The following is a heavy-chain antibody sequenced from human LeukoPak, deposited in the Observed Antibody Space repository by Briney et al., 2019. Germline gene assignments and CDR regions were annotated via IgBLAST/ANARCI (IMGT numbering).Heavy chain of an antibody. D-gene: IGHD3-10*01. CDR3: ESRTRFGELRFDY. V-gene: IGHV4-39*01. CDR2: IYYTGST. J-gene: IGHJ4*02. Sequence: SETLSLTCTVSGGSISTSSYYWGWIRQPPGKGLEWIGSIYYTGSTYYNPSLNSRVTVSVDTSKNQFSLKLSSVTAADTAVYYCESRTRFGELRFDYWGQGTLVTVSS. CDR1: GGSISTSSYY.